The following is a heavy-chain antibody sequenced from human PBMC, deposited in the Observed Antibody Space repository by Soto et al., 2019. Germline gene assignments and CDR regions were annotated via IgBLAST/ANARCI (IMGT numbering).Heavy chain of an antibody. D-gene: IGHD3-22*01. V-gene: IGHV3-48*01. CDR2: ISSSSSTI. CDR3: ARDPYYYDSSGYYPDVGIDYYGMDV. CDR1: GFTFSSYS. J-gene: IGHJ6*02. Sequence: PGGSLRLSCAASGFTFSSYSMNWARQAPGKGLEWVSYISSSSSTIYYADSVKGRFTISRDNAKNSPYLQMNSLRAEDTAVYYCARDPYYYDSSGYYPDVGIDYYGMDVWGQGTTVTVSS.